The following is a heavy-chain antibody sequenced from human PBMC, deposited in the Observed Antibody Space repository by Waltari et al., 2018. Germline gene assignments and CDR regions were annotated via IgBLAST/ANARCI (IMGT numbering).Heavy chain of an antibody. CDR3: ARALSDYTEVDY. Sequence: QVQLVQSGAEVQQPAASVKVSCKASRSTFPRYYLPWVRHAPGQGLEWMGINNPSGGSTTYAQKCQGRVTMTRDTSTSTVYMEVNSLRCEDTAVYYCARALSDYTEVDYWGQGTLVTVSS. J-gene: IGHJ4*02. CDR1: RSTFPRYY. CDR2: NNPSGGST. D-gene: IGHD4-4*01. V-gene: IGHV1-46*01.